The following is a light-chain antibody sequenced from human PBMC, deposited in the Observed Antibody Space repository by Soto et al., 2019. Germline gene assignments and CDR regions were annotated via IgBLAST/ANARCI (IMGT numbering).Light chain of an antibody. J-gene: IGKJ1*01. CDR3: QQSYSTPT. CDR1: QSISSY. CDR2: AAS. Sequence: DIQMTQSPSSLSASVGDGVTITCRASQSISSYLNWYQQKPGKAPKLLIYAASSLQSGVPSRFSGSGSGTDFTLTISSLQPEDFATYYCQQSYSTPTFGQGTQVDIK. V-gene: IGKV1-39*01.